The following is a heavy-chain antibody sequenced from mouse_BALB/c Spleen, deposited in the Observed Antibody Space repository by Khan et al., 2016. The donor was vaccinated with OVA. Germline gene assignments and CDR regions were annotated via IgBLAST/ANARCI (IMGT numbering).Heavy chain of an antibody. V-gene: IGHV3-2*02. CDR3: ARGNYYGYYFDY. CDR1: GYSITSGYA. D-gene: IGHD1-1*01. CDR2: ISYSGVT. J-gene: IGHJ2*01. Sequence: EVKLLESGPGLVKPSQSLSLTCTVTGYSITSGYAWNWIRQFPGNKLEWMGYISYSGVTSYTPSLKSRISITRDTSKNQFFLQLNSVTTEDTATDNCARGNYYGYYFDYWGQGTTLTVSS.